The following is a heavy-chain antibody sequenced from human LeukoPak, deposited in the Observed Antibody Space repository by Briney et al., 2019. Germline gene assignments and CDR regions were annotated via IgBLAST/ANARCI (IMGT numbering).Heavy chain of an antibody. CDR1: GFTFSSYA. V-gene: IGHV3-64*01. D-gene: IGHD3-10*01. CDR3: ARPYYYGSGSYLY. CDR2: ISSNGGST. Sequence: PGGSLRLSCAASGFTFSSYAMHWVRQAPGKGLEYVSAISSNGGSTYYANPVKGRFTISRDNSKNTLYLQMGSLRAEDMAVYYCARPYYYGSGSYLYWGQGTLVTVSS. J-gene: IGHJ4*02.